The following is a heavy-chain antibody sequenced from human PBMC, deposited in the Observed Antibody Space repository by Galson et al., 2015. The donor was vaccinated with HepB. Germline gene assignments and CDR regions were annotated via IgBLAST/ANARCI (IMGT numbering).Heavy chain of an antibody. D-gene: IGHD6-19*01. J-gene: IGHJ4*02. CDR1: GFTFSDYY. CDR2: ISSSGSTI. CDR3: ATVEGLVGPFDY. V-gene: IGHV3-11*01. Sequence: SLRLSCAASGFTFSDYYMSWIRQAPGKGLEWVSYISSSGSTIYYADSVKGRFTISRDNSKETLYLQMNSLRAEDTAVYYCATVEGLVGPFDYWGLGTLVTVSS.